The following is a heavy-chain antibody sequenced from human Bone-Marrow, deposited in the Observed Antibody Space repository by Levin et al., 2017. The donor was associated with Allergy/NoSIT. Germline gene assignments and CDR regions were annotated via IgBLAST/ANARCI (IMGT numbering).Heavy chain of an antibody. CDR2: ISSGGNT. CDR3: ARQPSELSTLVAGSCWFDS. J-gene: IGHJ5*01. Sequence: SETMSLTCTVSGDSVSSRNYFWGWIRQPPGKGLEWVGSISSGGNTYFHPSLKSRVAVFVDTSKNHFSLKLDFVTAAATAVYFCARQPSELSTLVAGSCWFDSWGQGTLVTVSS. CDR1: GDSVSSRNYF. D-gene: IGHD6-19*01. V-gene: IGHV4-39*01.